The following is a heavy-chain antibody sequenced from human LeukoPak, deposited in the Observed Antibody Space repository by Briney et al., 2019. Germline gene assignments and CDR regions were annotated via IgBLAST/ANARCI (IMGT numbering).Heavy chain of an antibody. Sequence: GSLRLSCVASGFTFTDAWMSWVRQAPGRGLEWVGRVKSKTDGGTTDYPAPVKGRFTVSRDDSKNTLYLQMSSLQTEDTAVYYCTTEYNWYYVRWGQGTLVTVSS. CDR2: VKSKTDGGTT. V-gene: IGHV3-15*01. D-gene: IGHD1-7*01. CDR3: TTEYNWYYVR. J-gene: IGHJ4*02. CDR1: GFTFTDAW.